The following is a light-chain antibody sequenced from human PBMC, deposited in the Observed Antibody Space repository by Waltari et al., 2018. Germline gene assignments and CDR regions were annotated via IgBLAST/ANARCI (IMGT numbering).Light chain of an antibody. J-gene: IGLJ7*01. Sequence: QSVLTQPPSVSAAPGQKVTISCSGSSSNIGNNYVSWYQQLPGTAPKLLIYASNNRPSGMLHRLSAATSGTSATMRITGLQHGDDADYYCGTWDTSLGACVFGGGTQLTVL. CDR3: GTWDTSLGACV. V-gene: IGLV1-51*01. CDR2: ASN. CDR1: SSNIGNNY.